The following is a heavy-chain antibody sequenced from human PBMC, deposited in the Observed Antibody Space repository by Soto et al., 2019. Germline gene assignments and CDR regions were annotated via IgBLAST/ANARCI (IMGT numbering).Heavy chain of an antibody. J-gene: IGHJ6*01. CDR1: GFTFSNYA. CDR2: ISNDGGNK. V-gene: IGHV3-30-3*01. Sequence: QVQLVESGGGGVQPGRSLRLSCAAFGFTFSNYAMNWVRQAPGRGLEWVAGISNDVAAISNDGGNKYYAGSVKGRFTISIDNSKNTVYLQMNNLRTEDTAVYYYAGAYSYYGMDVWGQGTTVTVSS. CDR3: AGAYSYYGMDV. D-gene: IGHD2-21*01.